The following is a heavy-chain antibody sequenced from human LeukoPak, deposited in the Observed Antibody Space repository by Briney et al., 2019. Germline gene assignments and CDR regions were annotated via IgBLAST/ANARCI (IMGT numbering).Heavy chain of an antibody. CDR1: VYTFTIYD. J-gene: IGHJ4*02. CDR3: ARGGGSGYYAFDY. V-gene: IGHV1-8*01. CDR2: MNPNSDNT. D-gene: IGHD3-16*01. Sequence: ASVTVSFKSSVYTFTIYDINWVRQATGQGLEWMGWMNPNSDNTGYAQKFLGRVSMTRNTSISTAYMELSSLTSEDTAVYYCARGGGSGYYAFDYWGQGTLVTVSS.